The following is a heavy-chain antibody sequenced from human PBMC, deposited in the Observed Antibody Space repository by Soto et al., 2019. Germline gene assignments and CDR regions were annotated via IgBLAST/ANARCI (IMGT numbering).Heavy chain of an antibody. Sequence: PSETLSLTCAVYGGSFSGYYWSWIRQPPGKGLEWIGEINHSGSTNYNPSLKSRVTISVDTSKNQFSLKMSSVTAADTAVYYCARGSFYYVSGSYYKVRYYYGMDVWVQGTTVTVSS. CDR1: GGSFSGYY. V-gene: IGHV4-34*01. CDR2: INHSGST. J-gene: IGHJ6*02. CDR3: ARGSFYYVSGSYYKVRYYYGMDV. D-gene: IGHD3-10*01.